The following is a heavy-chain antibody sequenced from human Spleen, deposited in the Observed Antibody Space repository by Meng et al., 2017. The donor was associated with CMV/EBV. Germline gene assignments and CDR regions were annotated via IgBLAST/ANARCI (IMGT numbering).Heavy chain of an antibody. Sequence: QVQLVQFGAEVTKPGASVWGFCKASGYIFTNYYIHRVRQAPGQGPDWMGVINHSGGSSDYAQKFQGRVTMTSETSTSTVYMELRRLTSEDTDVYFCARSTSWFEKFEHWGQGTLVTVSS. V-gene: IGHV1-46*01. CDR1: GYIFTNYY. CDR3: ARSTSWFEKFEH. CDR2: INHSGGSS. D-gene: IGHD3-10*01. J-gene: IGHJ4*02.